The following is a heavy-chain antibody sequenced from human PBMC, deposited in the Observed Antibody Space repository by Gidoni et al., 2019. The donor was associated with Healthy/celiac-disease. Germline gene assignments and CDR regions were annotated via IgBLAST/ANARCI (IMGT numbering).Heavy chain of an antibody. V-gene: IGHV4-4*07. J-gene: IGHJ2*01. Sequence: QVQLQESGPGLVKPSETLSLTCTVSGGSISSYYWSWIRQPAGKGLEWIGRIYTSGSTNYNPSLKSRVTMSVDTSKNQFSLKLSSVTAADTAVYYCARDPRGPPFAHWYFDLWGRGTLVTVSS. CDR1: GGSISSYY. CDR3: ARDPRGPPFAHWYFDL. CDR2: IYTSGST.